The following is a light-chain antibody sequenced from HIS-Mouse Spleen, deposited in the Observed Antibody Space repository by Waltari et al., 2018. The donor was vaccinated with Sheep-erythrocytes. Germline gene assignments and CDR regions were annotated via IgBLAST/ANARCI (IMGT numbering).Light chain of an antibody. J-gene: IGLJ2*01. Sequence: QSALTQPASVSGSPGQSITISCTGTSSDVGGYNYVSWYQQHPGKAPKLMIYDVSNRPSGVSNRVSGSKSGNTASLTISGLHAEDEADYYCSSYTSSSTPVVFGGGTKLTVL. V-gene: IGLV2-14*03. CDR1: SSDVGGYNY. CDR2: DVS. CDR3: SSYTSSSTPVV.